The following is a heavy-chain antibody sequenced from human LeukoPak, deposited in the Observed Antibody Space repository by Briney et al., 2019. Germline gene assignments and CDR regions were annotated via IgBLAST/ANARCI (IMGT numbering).Heavy chain of an antibody. CDR2: IYSGGST. Sequence: TGGSLRLSCAASGFTVSSNYMSWVRQAPGKGLEWVSVIYSGGSTYYADSVKGRFTISRDNSKNTLYLQMNSLRAEDTAVYYCARSSSGYNRGAFDIWGQGTIVTVSS. D-gene: IGHD3-22*01. J-gene: IGHJ3*02. CDR1: GFTVSSNY. V-gene: IGHV3-53*01. CDR3: ARSSSGYNRGAFDI.